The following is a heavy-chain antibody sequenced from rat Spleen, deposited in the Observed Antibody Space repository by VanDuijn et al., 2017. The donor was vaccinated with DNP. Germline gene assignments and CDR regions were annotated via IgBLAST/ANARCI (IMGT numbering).Heavy chain of an antibody. Sequence: EVKFVESGGGLVQAGGSLTLSCAASGFSFNEYWMGWVRQAPGKGLEWIGEINKDSSPIKYNPSLKDKFTISRDNAQNTLYLQMSKLGSEDTAIYYCATYDGSLWGQGVMVTVSS. J-gene: IGHJ2*01. CDR1: GFSFNEYW. D-gene: IGHD1-12*02. V-gene: IGHV4-2*01. CDR3: ATYDGSL. CDR2: INKDSSPI.